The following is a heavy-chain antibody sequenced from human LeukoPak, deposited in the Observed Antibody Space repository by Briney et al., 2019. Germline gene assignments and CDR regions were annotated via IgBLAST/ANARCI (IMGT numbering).Heavy chain of an antibody. J-gene: IGHJ4*02. Sequence: PGGSLRLSCAASGFTFSNYWMSWVRQAPGKGLEWVANIKQDGGEKNYVDSVKGRFTISRDNAKMSLWLQMNSLRADDTAVYYCARDRAWTGTYYTPSFDYWGQGTLVTVSS. CDR1: GFTFSNYW. V-gene: IGHV3-7*01. D-gene: IGHD1-26*01. CDR3: ARDRAWTGTYYTPSFDY. CDR2: IKQDGGEK.